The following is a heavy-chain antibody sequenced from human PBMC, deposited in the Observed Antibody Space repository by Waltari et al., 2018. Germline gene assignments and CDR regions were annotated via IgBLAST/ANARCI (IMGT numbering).Heavy chain of an antibody. V-gene: IGHV4-39*01. CDR2: VDYTGTT. CDR3: ARHLSGSGTYNSPVTLFDY. J-gene: IGHJ4*02. Sequence: QLQLQESGPGLVKPSETLSLTCTVSGCSITSSSHSWGWIRQPPGKGLEWIATVDYTGTTYYNPSLKSRVTVSVDTSKNQFSLKLSSVSAADTAVYYCARHLSGSGTYNSPVTLFDYWGQGTLVTVSS. D-gene: IGHD3-10*01. CDR1: GCSITSSSHS.